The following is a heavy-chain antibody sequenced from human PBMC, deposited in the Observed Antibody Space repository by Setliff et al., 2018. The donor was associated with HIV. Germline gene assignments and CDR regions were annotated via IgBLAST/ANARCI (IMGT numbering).Heavy chain of an antibody. V-gene: IGHV4-39*01. CDR2: IYNSGST. J-gene: IGHJ4*02. CDR3: ARSLAGLMNYFDY. D-gene: IGHD6-19*01. CDR1: GGSITRTPYY. Sequence: PSETLSLTCTVSGGSITRTPYYWGWIRQAPGRGLEWIGSIYNSGSTYYNPSLKSRIIISSDTSKNQISLRLTSVTAADTAVYFCARSLAGLMNYFDYWGQGMLVTVSS.